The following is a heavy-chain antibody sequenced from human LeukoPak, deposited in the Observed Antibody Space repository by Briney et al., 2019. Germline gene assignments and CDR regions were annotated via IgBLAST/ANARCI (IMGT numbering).Heavy chain of an antibody. CDR3: GRDPSARVTIDF. CDR1: GFTFSTYS. Sequence: GGSLRLSCAASGFTFSTYSMHWVRQAPGKGLEWVAIVSHDGRNQYYAESVKGRFTISRDSSKNTVSLQMNSLRGGDSALYYCGRDPSARVTIDFWGQGTLVTVSS. CDR2: VSHDGRNQ. D-gene: IGHD5-24*01. V-gene: IGHV3-30*03. J-gene: IGHJ4*02.